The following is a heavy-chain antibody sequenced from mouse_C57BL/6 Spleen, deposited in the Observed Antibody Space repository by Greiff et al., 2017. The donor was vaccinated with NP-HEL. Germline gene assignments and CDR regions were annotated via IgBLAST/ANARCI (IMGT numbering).Heavy chain of an antibody. Sequence: EVKLVESGGGLVKPGGSLKLSCAASGFTFSSYAMSWVRQTPEKRLEWVATISDGGSYTYYPDNVKGRFTISRDNAKNNLYLQMSHLKSEDTAMYYCAREDDYVDYWGQGTTLTVSS. D-gene: IGHD2-3*01. J-gene: IGHJ2*01. V-gene: IGHV5-4*01. CDR1: GFTFSSYA. CDR3: AREDDYVDY. CDR2: ISDGGSYT.